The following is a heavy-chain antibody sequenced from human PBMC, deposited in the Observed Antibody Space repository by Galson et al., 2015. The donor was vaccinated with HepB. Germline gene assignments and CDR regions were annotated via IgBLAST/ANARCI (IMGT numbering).Heavy chain of an antibody. V-gene: IGHV1-2*06. Sequence: SVKVSCKASGYTFTSYYMHWVRQAPGQGLEWMGRINPNSGGTNYAQKFQGRVTMTRDTSITTAYMELSRLRSDDTAVYYCARGEVGRVVGPNWFDPWGQGTLVTVSS. CDR2: INPNSGGT. CDR3: ARGEVGRVVGPNWFDP. CDR1: GYTFTSYY. J-gene: IGHJ5*02. D-gene: IGHD2-15*01.